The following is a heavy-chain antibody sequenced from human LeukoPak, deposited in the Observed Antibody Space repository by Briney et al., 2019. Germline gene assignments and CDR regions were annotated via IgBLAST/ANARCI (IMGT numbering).Heavy chain of an antibody. J-gene: IGHJ4*02. CDR3: ARSSTIFGHFDY. CDR1: GFTFSSYS. Sequence: GSLRLSCAASGFTFSSYSMNWIRQPPGKGLEWIGEINHSGSTNYNPSLKSRVTISVDTSRNQFSLKLSSVTAPDTAVYYCARSSTIFGHFDYWGQGTLVAVSS. CDR2: INHSGST. D-gene: IGHD3-3*01. V-gene: IGHV4-34*01.